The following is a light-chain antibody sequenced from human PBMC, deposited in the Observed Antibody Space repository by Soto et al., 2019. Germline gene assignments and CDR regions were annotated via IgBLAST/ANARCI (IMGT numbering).Light chain of an antibody. CDR2: DAS. CDR1: QGISSY. J-gene: IGKJ1*01. Sequence: IPLTQSPSSLSASVGDRVTITCRASQGISSYLAWYQQKPGKAPKLLVYDASTLQSGVATRFSGSGSGTEFTLIISGLQPEDSATYYCQQYTNTNNPWMFGQGTKVEI. V-gene: IGKV1-9*01. CDR3: QQYTNTNNPWM.